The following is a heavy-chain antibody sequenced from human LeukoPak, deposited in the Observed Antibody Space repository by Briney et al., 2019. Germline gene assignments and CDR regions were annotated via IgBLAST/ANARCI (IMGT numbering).Heavy chain of an antibody. CDR2: INPNSGGT. CDR1: VYTFTDYY. Sequence: ASVKVSCKASVYTFTDYYIHWVRQAPGQGLEWLGWINPNSGGTNYAQKFQGRVTMSGDTSISTADMELTRLRSDDTAVYYCAREGGYSSTWSSYWGQGTLVTVSS. D-gene: IGHD6-13*01. CDR3: AREGGYSSTWSSY. V-gene: IGHV1-2*02. J-gene: IGHJ4*02.